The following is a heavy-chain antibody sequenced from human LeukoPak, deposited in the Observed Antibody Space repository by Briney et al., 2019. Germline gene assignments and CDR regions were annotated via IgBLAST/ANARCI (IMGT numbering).Heavy chain of an antibody. J-gene: IGHJ6*03. V-gene: IGHV1-18*01. CDR2: ISAYNGNT. Sequence: ASVKVSCKASGYTFTSYGISWVQQAPGQGLEWMGWISAYNGNTNYAQKLQGRVTMTTDTSTSTAYMELRSLRSDDTAVYYCARLLADYYYMDVWGKGTTVTVSS. CDR3: ARLLADYYYMDV. CDR1: GYTFTSYG. D-gene: IGHD2/OR15-2a*01.